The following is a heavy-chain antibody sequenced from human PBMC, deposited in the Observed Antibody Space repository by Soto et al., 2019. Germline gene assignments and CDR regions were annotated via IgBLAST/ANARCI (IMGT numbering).Heavy chain of an antibody. CDR2: IKQDGSEI. CDR1: GFTFSDYW. D-gene: IGHD3-3*01. J-gene: IGHJ4*02. Sequence: EVQLVESGGGLVQPGGSLRLSCAASGFTFSDYWMSWVRQAPGKGLEWVANIKQDGSEIHYVDSVKGRFTISRDNVKNSLYLQMNSLRAEDTAVYYCARDHTSPGITGDYWGQGTLVTVSS. CDR3: ARDHTSPGITGDY. V-gene: IGHV3-7*01.